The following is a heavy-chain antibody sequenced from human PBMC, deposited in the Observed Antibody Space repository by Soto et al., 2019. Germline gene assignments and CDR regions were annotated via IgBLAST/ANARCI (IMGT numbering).Heavy chain of an antibody. CDR3: ARANRYCSSTSCYTPGDYGMDV. Sequence: ASVKVSCKASGYTFTGYYMHWVRQAPGQGLEWMGWINPNSGGTNYAQKFQGRVTMTRDTSISTAYMELSRLRSDDTAVYYCARANRYCSSTSCYTPGDYGMDVWGQGTTVTVSS. D-gene: IGHD2-2*02. V-gene: IGHV1-2*02. CDR2: INPNSGGT. J-gene: IGHJ6*02. CDR1: GYTFTGYY.